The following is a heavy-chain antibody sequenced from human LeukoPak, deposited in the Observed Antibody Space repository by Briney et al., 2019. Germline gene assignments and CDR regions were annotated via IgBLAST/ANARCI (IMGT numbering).Heavy chain of an antibody. V-gene: IGHV3-23*01. Sequence: GGSLRLSCEASGFTFSAYAMAWVRRPPGRGLEWVSTMALSGGPTHYADAVEGRFTISRDDSKSTLYLHINNLRAEDTAVYYCARDFSLVVGASDSWGKGTLVTVSS. D-gene: IGHD1-26*01. CDR2: MALSGGPT. CDR1: GFTFSAYA. CDR3: ARDFSLVVGASDS. J-gene: IGHJ5*02.